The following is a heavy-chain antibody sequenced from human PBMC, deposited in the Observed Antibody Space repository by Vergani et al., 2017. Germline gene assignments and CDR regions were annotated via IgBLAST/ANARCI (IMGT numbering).Heavy chain of an antibody. CDR2: ISPNSDRT. D-gene: IGHD2-2*01. CDR1: GFSFSNDY. V-gene: IGHV3-11*01. J-gene: IGHJ6*02. Sequence: QGQLVESGGGLVKPGGSLRLSCVASGFSFSNDYMTWIRQSPGKGLEWVAYISPNSDRTRYADSVEGRFTISRDNAKTSMYLQMNSLKTEDTAVYYCTRPGAVVPAAIRQKDYYYYYGMDVWGQGTTVTVSS. CDR3: TRPGAVVPAAIRQKDYYYYYGMDV.